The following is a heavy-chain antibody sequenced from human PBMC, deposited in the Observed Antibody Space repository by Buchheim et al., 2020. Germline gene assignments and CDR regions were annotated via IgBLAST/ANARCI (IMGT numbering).Heavy chain of an antibody. CDR2: INHSGST. CDR3: ARSRMVRGVIITYRAVGWFDP. CDR1: GGSFSGYY. J-gene: IGHJ5*02. V-gene: IGHV4-34*01. D-gene: IGHD3-10*01. Sequence: QVQLQQWGAGLLKPSETLSLTRAVYGGSFSGYYWSWIRQPPGKGLEWIGEINHSGSTNYNPSLKSRVTISVDTSKNQFSLKLSSVTAADTAVYYCARSRMVRGVIITYRAVGWFDPWGQGTL.